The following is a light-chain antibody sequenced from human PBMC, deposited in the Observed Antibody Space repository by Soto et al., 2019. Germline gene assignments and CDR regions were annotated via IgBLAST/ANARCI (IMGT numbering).Light chain of an antibody. CDR2: EVN. CDR1: SSDVGGYNY. J-gene: IGLJ3*02. CDR3: SSYTTRSTRV. V-gene: IGLV2-14*01. Sequence: QSALTQPASVSGSPGQSITISCTGTSSDVGGYNYVSWYQHHPGKAPKLIIYEVNNRPSGVSKRFSGSKSGNTASLTISGLHADDAADYYCSSYTTRSTRVFGGGTKLTVL.